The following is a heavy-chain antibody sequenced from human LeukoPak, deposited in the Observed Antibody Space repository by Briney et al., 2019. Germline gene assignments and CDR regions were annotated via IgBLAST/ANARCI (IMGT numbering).Heavy chain of an antibody. Sequence: SETLSLTCTVSVGSISRYYWSWIRQPPGTELEWIGDIYYNGSTNYNPSLKSRVTISVDTSKNQFSLKLSSVTAADTAVYYCARGKVRGWLVPLDYWGQGTLVTVSS. J-gene: IGHJ4*02. CDR2: IYYNGST. D-gene: IGHD6-19*01. CDR1: VGSISRYY. CDR3: ARGKVRGWLVPLDY. V-gene: IGHV4-59*01.